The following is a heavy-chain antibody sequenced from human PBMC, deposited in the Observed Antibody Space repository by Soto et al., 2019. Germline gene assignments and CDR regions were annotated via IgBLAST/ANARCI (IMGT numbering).Heavy chain of an antibody. CDR3: ARDWGRSVAGRFDY. CDR1: GFTFSSYS. Sequence: PGGSLRLSCAASGFTFSSYSMNWVRQAPGKGLEWVSYISSSSSTIYYADSVKGRFTISRDNAKNSLYLQMNSLRAEDTAVYYCARDWGRSVAGRFDYWGQGTLVTVSS. V-gene: IGHV3-48*01. J-gene: IGHJ4*02. D-gene: IGHD6-19*01. CDR2: ISSSSSTI.